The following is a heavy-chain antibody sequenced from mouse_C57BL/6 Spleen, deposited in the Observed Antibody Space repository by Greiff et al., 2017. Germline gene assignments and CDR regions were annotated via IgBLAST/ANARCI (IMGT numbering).Heavy chain of an antibody. CDR1: GYTFTSYW. D-gene: IGHD2-4*01. V-gene: IGHV1-5*01. CDR3: TIMYDYDVGFDY. Sequence: VQLQQSGTVLARPGASVKMSCKTSGYTFTSYWMHWVKQRPGQGLEWLGAIYPGNSDTSYNQKFKGKAKRTAVTSASTAYMELSSLTNEDSAVYYCTIMYDYDVGFDYWGQGTTLTVSS. CDR2: IYPGNSDT. J-gene: IGHJ2*01.